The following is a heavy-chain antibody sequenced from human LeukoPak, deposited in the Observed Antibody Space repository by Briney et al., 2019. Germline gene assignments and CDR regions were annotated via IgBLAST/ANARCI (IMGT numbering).Heavy chain of an antibody. Sequence: PSETLSLTCTVSGGSISSYYWSWIRQPPGKGLEWIGYIYHSGSTYYNPSLKSRVTISVDRSKNQFSLKLSSVTAADTAVYYCARPNSSSGDWFDPWGQGTLVTVSS. V-gene: IGHV4-59*12. D-gene: IGHD6-6*01. CDR1: GGSISSYY. CDR2: IYHSGST. CDR3: ARPNSSSGDWFDP. J-gene: IGHJ5*02.